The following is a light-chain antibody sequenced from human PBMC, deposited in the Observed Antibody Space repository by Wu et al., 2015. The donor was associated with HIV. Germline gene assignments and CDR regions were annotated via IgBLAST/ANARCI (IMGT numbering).Light chain of an antibody. Sequence: DIQLTQSPSFLSASIGDRVTITCRASQGISSYLVWYQQKPGKAPKLLIYAASTLQSGVPSRFSGSGSGTEFTLTVSSLQSDDFATYYCQQLSNYPFTFGPGPRWISN. CDR2: AAS. J-gene: IGKJ3*01. CDR3: QQLSNYPFT. CDR1: QGISSY. V-gene: IGKV1-9*01.